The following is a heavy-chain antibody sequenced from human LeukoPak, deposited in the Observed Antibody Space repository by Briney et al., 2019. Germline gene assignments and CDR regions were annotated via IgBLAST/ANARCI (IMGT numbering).Heavy chain of an antibody. CDR2: ISSSSSTI. CDR1: GFTFSSYS. Sequence: GGSLGLSCAASGFTFSSYSMNWVRQAPGKGLEWVSYISSSSSTIYYADSVKGRFTISRDNAKNSLYLQMNSLRAEDTAVYYCARDAAYYYGSGSYWVDYWGQGTLVTVSS. J-gene: IGHJ4*02. V-gene: IGHV3-48*01. CDR3: ARDAAYYYGSGSYWVDY. D-gene: IGHD3-10*01.